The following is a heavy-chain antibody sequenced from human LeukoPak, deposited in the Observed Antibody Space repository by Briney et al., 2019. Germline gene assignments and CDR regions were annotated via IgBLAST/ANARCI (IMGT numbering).Heavy chain of an antibody. CDR3: ARDLFSFYYDSSGYCDY. D-gene: IGHD3-22*01. Sequence: GGSLRLSCVASGFNFGDYYMNWFRQAPGKGLEWLSFIRSSGNNILYTDSVKGRFTVSRDNAKKTVFLQMNSLRAEDTAVYYCARDLFSFYYDSSGYCDYWGPGTRVTVSS. CDR2: IRSSGNNI. J-gene: IGHJ4*02. CDR1: GFNFGDYY. V-gene: IGHV3-11*01.